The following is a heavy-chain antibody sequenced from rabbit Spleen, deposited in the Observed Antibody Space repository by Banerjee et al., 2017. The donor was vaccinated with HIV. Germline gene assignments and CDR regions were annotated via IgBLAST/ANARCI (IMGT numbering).Heavy chain of an antibody. Sequence: QSLEESGGDLVKPGASLILTCTASGFSFSSNVYMCWVRQAPGKGLEWIACISTGSSGSTDYANWVNGRFTISKTSSTTVTLQMTSLTAADTATYFCARDLDGVIGWNFGWWGQGTLVTVS. CDR1: GFSFSSNVY. V-gene: IGHV1S40*01. CDR2: ISTGSSGST. J-gene: IGHJ4*01. D-gene: IGHD1-1*01. CDR3: ARDLDGVIGWNFGW.